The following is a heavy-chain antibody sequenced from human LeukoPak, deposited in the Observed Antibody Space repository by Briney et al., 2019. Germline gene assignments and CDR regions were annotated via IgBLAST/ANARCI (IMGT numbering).Heavy chain of an antibody. CDR2: IRSEANGYAT. CDR3: TRLINSGSSAWSDS. Sequence: GGSLRLSCAASGFIFSGSAVHWVRQASGKGLEWVGGIRSEANGYATAYVASVKGRFIVSRDDSKNTAYLQMNSLKIEDTAIYFCTRLINSGSSAWSDSWGQGTLVTVSS. V-gene: IGHV3-73*01. CDR1: GFIFSGSA. J-gene: IGHJ5*01. D-gene: IGHD6-6*01.